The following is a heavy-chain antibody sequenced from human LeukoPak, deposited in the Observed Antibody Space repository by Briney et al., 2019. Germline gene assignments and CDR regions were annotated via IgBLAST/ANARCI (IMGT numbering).Heavy chain of an antibody. Sequence: SETLSLTCTVSGGSISGSYWSWLRQPAGKGLEWIGRISSSGSANYNPSLKSRVTMSIDTSKNQFSLKLSTVTAADTAVYYCAKGSSGSYGFDYWGPGTQVTVSS. CDR3: AKGSSGSYGFDY. CDR2: ISSSGSA. V-gene: IGHV4-4*07. CDR1: GGSISGSY. J-gene: IGHJ4*02. D-gene: IGHD6-19*01.